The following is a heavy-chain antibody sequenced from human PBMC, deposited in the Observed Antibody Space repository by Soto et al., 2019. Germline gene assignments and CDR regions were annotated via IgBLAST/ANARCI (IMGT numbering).Heavy chain of an antibody. D-gene: IGHD3-10*01. CDR3: ARQNGADGGWVDY. V-gene: IGHV5-51*01. J-gene: IGHJ4*02. CDR2: IYPGDSDT. Sequence: LGESLKISCKGSGYSFTSYWIGWVRQMPGKGLEWMGIIYPGDSDTRYSPSFQVQVTISADKSISTAYLQWSSVKTSDTAMYYCARQNGADGGWVDYWGQGTLVTVSS. CDR1: GYSFTSYW.